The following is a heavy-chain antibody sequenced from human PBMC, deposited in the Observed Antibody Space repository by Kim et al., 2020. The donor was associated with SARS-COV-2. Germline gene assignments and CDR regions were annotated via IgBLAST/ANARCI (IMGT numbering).Heavy chain of an antibody. CDR3: GREGSSAGMDGLYI. CDR1: GFTFSSYG. D-gene: IGHD2-15*01. CDR2: IGTAGDT. V-gene: IGHV3-13*04. Sequence: GGSLRLSCAASGFTFSSYGIHWVRQVTGKGLEWVAAIGTAGDTYYSGAVKGRFTISRGNDENSLYLQKSSLRAGDTAVYYCGREGSSAGMDGLYIWG. J-gene: IGHJ3*02.